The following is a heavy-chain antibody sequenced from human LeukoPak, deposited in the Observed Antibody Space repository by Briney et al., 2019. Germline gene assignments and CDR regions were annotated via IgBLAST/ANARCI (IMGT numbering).Heavy chain of an antibody. CDR1: GFTFSSYW. CDR3: TKAPIVSCSGAFCYPFDS. D-gene: IGHD2-15*01. J-gene: IGHJ4*02. V-gene: IGHV3-23*01. Sequence: GGSLRLSCAASGFTFSSYWMHWVRQVPGKGLEWVSATVGGGSPNTYHADSVKGRFTISRDNSKNTLFLQMNSLRAEDTAIYYCTKAPIVSCSGAFCYPFDSWGQGTLVTVSS. CDR2: TVGGGSPNT.